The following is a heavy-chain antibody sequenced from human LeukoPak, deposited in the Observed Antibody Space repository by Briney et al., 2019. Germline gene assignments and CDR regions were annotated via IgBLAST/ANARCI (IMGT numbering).Heavy chain of an antibody. D-gene: IGHD2-15*01. V-gene: IGHV4-34*01. CDR2: INHSGST. J-gene: IGHJ4*02. CDR3: ARGVRLYCSGGSCYVPVFDY. Sequence: PSETLSLTCAVYGGSFSGYYWSWIRQPPGKGLEWIGEINHSGSTNYNPSLKSRVTISVDTSKNQFSLKLSSVTAADTAVYYCARGVRLYCSGGSCYVPVFDYWGQGTLVTVSS. CDR1: GGSFSGYY.